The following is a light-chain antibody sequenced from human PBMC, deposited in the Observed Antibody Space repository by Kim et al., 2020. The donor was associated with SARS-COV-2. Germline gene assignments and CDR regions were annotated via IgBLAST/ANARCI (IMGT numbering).Light chain of an antibody. V-gene: IGKV1-5*03. CDR1: RSIGTW. CDR2: EAS. CDR3: QHYDSHSNT. J-gene: IGKJ2*01. Sequence: ASVCDEVSITCRASRSIGTWLAWYQHKPGRAPNLLDSEASTLESGVPSRFSGSGSGTEFTLTITSLQAEDFASYYCQHYDSHSNTFGQGTKLEI.